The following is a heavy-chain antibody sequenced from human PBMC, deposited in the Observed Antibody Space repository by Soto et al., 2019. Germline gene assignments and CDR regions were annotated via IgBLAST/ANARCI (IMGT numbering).Heavy chain of an antibody. Sequence: GASVKASCNASGGTFSSYAIDWVRQAPGQGLEWMGGIIPIFHTANYAQKFQGRVTITADESTSTAYMELSSLRSEDTAVYYCATDVGGYNYGLARDWGPGTLVTVSS. D-gene: IGHD4-17*01. V-gene: IGHV1-69*13. CDR2: IIPIFHTA. CDR3: ATDVGGYNYGLARD. J-gene: IGHJ4*02. CDR1: GGTFSSYA.